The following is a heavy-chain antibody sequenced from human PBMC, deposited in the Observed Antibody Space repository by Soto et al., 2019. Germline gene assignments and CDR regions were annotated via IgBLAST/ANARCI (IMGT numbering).Heavy chain of an antibody. CDR3: ASLHDYGDYLHDY. CDR1: GFTFSSYA. Sequence: GGSLRLSCAASGFTFSSYAMHWVRQAPGKGLEWVAVISYDGSNKYYADSVKGRFTISRDNSKNTLYLQMNSLRAEDTAVYYCASLHDYGDYLHDYWGQGTLVTVSS. V-gene: IGHV3-30-3*01. J-gene: IGHJ4*02. CDR2: ISYDGSNK. D-gene: IGHD4-17*01.